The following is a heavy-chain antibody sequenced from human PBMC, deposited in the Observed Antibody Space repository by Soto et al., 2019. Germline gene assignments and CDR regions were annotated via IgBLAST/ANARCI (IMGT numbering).Heavy chain of an antibody. D-gene: IGHD3-22*01. CDR2: IYWDDDK. J-gene: IGHJ4*02. Sequence: QITLKESGPPLVKPTQPLTLTCTFSVFSLSTSGVGVGWIRQPPGKALEWLALIYWDDDKRYSPSLKSRLSFTQDTSKNQVVLTMTNLDPVDTATYHCAHTFNSPMIVVVFDYWGQGTLVTVSS. CDR3: AHTFNSPMIVVVFDY. CDR1: VFSLSTSGVG. V-gene: IGHV2-5*02.